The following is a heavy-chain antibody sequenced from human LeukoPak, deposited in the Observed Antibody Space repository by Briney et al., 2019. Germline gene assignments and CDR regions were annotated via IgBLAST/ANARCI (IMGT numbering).Heavy chain of an antibody. J-gene: IGHJ4*02. D-gene: IGHD6-19*01. CDR2: ISSDGTNK. CDR1: GFSFSNYA. CDR3: ARVGVSGWSYYFDH. V-gene: IGHV3-30*01. Sequence: GRSLRLSCAASGFSFSNYAIHWVRQAPGRGLEWVTVISSDGTNKYYADSVKGRFTISRDNSKNTADLQMNSLRPEDTAVYYCARVGVSGWSYYFDHWGQGTLVTVSS.